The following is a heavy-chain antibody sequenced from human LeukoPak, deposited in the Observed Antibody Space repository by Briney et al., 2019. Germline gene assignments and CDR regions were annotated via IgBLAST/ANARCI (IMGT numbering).Heavy chain of an antibody. CDR3: AKGQFPHILVTGGFGY. D-gene: IGHD2-21*02. Sequence: GGTLRLSCAASGFSFSIYGMNWVRQAPGKGLEWVSGITGSGGTTYYADSVKGRATISRDNSKNTLYLQMNSLRAEDTAVYYCAKGQFPHILVTGGFGYWGQGTLVTVSS. V-gene: IGHV3-23*01. J-gene: IGHJ4*02. CDR1: GFSFSIYG. CDR2: ITGSGGTT.